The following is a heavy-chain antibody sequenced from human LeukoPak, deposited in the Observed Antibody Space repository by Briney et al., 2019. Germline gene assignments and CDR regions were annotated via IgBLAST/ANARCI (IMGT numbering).Heavy chain of an antibody. V-gene: IGHV3-30-3*01. J-gene: IGHJ4*02. CDR1: GFTFSSYA. CDR3: ARDIAAAGKDY. CDR2: ISYDENNK. Sequence: QPGRSLRLSCAASGFTFSSYAMHWVRQAPGEGLEWVAVISYDENNKYYADSVKGRFTISRDNAKNSLYLQMNSLRAEDTAVYYCARDIAAAGKDYWGQGTLVTVSS. D-gene: IGHD6-13*01.